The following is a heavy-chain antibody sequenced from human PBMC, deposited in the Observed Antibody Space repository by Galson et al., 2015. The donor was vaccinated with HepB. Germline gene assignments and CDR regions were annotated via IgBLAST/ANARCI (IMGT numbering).Heavy chain of an antibody. CDR1: GFTFSSYG. CDR2: IWYDGSNK. Sequence: SLRLSCAASGFTFSSYGMHWVRQAPGKGLEWVAVIWYDGSNKYYADSVKGRFTISRDNSKNTLYLQMNSLRAEDTAVYYCAAEYCSSTSCPSVGAFDIWGQGTMVTVSS. CDR3: AAEYCSSTSCPSVGAFDI. V-gene: IGHV3-33*01. D-gene: IGHD2-2*01. J-gene: IGHJ3*02.